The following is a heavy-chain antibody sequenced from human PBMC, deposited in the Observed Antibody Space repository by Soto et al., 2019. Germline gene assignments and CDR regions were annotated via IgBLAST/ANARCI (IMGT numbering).Heavy chain of an antibody. D-gene: IGHD4-17*01. V-gene: IGHV3-23*01. CDR1: GFTFSSYA. J-gene: IGHJ5*02. Sequence: GGSLRLSCAASGFTFSSYAMSCVRQAPGKGLEWVSAISGSGGSTYYADSVKGRFTISRDNSKNTLYLQMNSLRAEDTAVYYCAKVKAEYYGDYLVSYWFDPWGQGTLVTVSS. CDR3: AKVKAEYYGDYLVSYWFDP. CDR2: ISGSGGST.